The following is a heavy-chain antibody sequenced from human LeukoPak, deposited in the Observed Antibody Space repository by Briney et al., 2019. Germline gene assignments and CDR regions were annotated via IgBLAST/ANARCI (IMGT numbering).Heavy chain of an antibody. CDR1: GFTFSHYG. J-gene: IGHJ3*02. CDR3: AKVARTGYLTDAFDI. CDR2: ISYDGSNK. D-gene: IGHD3/OR15-3a*01. V-gene: IGHV3-30*18. Sequence: GGSLRLSCAASGFTFSHYGMHWVRQAPGKGLEWVAVISYDGSNKYYADSVKGRFTISRDNSKNTLYLQMNSLRAEDTAVYYCAKVARTGYLTDAFDIWGQGTMVTVSS.